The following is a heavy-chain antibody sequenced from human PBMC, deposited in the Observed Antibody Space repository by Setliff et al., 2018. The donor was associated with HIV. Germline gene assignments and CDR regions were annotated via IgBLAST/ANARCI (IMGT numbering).Heavy chain of an antibody. J-gene: IGHJ6*02. CDR1: GFTFSSYS. Sequence: QPGGSLRLSCAASGFTFSSYSMNWVRQAPGKGLEWVGNINQDGSEKNYVDSVKGRFSISRDNAENSLYLQMSSLRAEDTAVYYCARKLRPGHGMDVWGQGTTVTVSS. CDR3: ARKLRPGHGMDV. D-gene: IGHD3-10*01. V-gene: IGHV3-7*01. CDR2: INQDGSEK.